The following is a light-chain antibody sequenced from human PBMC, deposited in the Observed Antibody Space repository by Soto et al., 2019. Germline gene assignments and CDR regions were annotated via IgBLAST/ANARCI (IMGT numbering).Light chain of an antibody. Sequence: QSALTQPPSVSGSPGQSVTISCTGTSSDVGSYNRVSWYQQPPDTAPKLMIYEVSNRPSGVPDRFSGSKSGNTASLTISGLQAEDEADYYCSSYTSTSTYVFGTGTKVTVL. J-gene: IGLJ1*01. CDR1: SSDVGSYNR. CDR2: EVS. CDR3: SSYTSTSTYV. V-gene: IGLV2-18*02.